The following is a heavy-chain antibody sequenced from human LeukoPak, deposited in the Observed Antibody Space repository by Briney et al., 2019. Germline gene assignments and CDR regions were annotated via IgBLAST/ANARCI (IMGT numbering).Heavy chain of an antibody. CDR3: ARGGRWFDVYYYYYYYMDV. CDR1: GGSFSGYY. D-gene: IGHD3-10*01. J-gene: IGHJ6*03. CDR2: INHSGST. Sequence: KPSETLSLTCAVYGGSFSGYYWSWIRQPPGKGLEWIGEINHSGSTNYNPSLKSRVTISVDTSKNQFSLKLSSVTAADTAVYYCARGGRWFDVYYYYYYYMDVWGKGTTVTVSS. V-gene: IGHV4-34*01.